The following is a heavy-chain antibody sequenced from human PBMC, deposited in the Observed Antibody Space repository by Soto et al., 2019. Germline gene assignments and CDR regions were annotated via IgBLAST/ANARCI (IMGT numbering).Heavy chain of an antibody. Sequence: SETLSLTCTVSGGSISSGGYYWSWIRQHPGKGLEWIGYIYYSGSTYYNPSLKSRVTISVDTSKNQFSLKLSSVTAADTAVYYCERGSASSSSLYYFDYWGQGTLVTVPS. J-gene: IGHJ4*02. D-gene: IGHD6-6*01. CDR2: IYYSGST. V-gene: IGHV4-31*03. CDR3: ERGSASSSSLYYFDY. CDR1: GGSISSGGYY.